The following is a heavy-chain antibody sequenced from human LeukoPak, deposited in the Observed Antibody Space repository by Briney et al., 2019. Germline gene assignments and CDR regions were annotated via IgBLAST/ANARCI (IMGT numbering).Heavy chain of an antibody. CDR3: YYRVSSGYLT. D-gene: IGHD3-22*01. J-gene: IGHJ4*02. CDR2: INPNSGGT. CDR1: GYTFTGYY. V-gene: IGHV1-2*02. Sequence: ASVKVSCKASGYTFTGYYMHWVRQAPGQGLEWMGWINPNSGGTNYAQKFQGRVSMTRGTSISTAYMELSSLRSDDTAVYYCYYRVSSGYLTWGQGTLVAVSS.